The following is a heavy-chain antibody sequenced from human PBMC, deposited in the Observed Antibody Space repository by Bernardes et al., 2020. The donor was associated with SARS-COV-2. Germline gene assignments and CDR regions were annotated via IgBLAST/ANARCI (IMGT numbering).Heavy chain of an antibody. CDR3: ARDSGGSGSLTWFDP. CDR2: IYSSGST. J-gene: IGHJ5*02. Sequence: ETLSLTCTVSGGSISSYYWSWIRQPAGKGLEWIGHIYSSGSTKYNPSLKSRVTMSVDTSKNQFSLKVRSVTAADTAVYYCARDSGGSGSLTWFDPWGQGTLVTVSS. D-gene: IGHD3-10*01. CDR1: GGSISSYY. V-gene: IGHV4-4*07.